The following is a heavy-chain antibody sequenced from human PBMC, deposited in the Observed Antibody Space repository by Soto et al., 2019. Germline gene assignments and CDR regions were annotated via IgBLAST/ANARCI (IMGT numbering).Heavy chain of an antibody. V-gene: IGHV4-39*01. Sequence: SETLSLTCSVSGGSINSSSCFWGWVRQPPGKGLEWIGSIYYSGSTYYNPSLRSRVTISVDTSKNQFSLTLSSVTAADTAVFYCARHYSSGSRNWFDPWGQGTLVSVSS. CDR2: IYYSGST. J-gene: IGHJ5*02. D-gene: IGHD6-19*01. CDR1: GGSINSSSCF. CDR3: ARHYSSGSRNWFDP.